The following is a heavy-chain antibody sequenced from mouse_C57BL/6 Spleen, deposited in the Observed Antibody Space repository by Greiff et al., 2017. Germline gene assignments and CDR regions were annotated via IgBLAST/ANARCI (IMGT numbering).Heavy chain of an antibody. CDR3: AREDYDKGMDY. Sequence: VQLKESGPGLVKPSQSLSLTCSVTGYSITSGYYWNWIRQFPGNKLEWMGYISYDGSNNYNPSLKNRISITRDTSKNQFFLKLNFVTTEDTATYYCAREDYDKGMDYWGQGTSVTVSS. V-gene: IGHV3-6*01. D-gene: IGHD2-4*01. J-gene: IGHJ4*01. CDR2: ISYDGSN. CDR1: GYSITSGYY.